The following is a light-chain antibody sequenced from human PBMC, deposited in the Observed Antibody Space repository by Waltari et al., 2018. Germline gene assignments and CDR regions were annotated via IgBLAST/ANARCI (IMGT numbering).Light chain of an antibody. CDR2: GAP. J-gene: IGKJ2*01. CDR1: QSVSGN. CDR3: QQYNDWPQT. V-gene: IGKV3-15*01. Sequence: IVMTQSPATLSVSPGERVTLSCRASQSVSGNLAWYQRKPGQAPRPLMYGAPTRAAGVPTRFSGSGSGTEFTVTISSLKSEDFAVYYCQQYNDWPQTFGQGTKLETK.